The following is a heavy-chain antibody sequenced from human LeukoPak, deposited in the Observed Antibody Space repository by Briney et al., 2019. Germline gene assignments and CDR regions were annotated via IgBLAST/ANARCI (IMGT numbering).Heavy chain of an antibody. CDR2: ISSSSSYI. J-gene: IGHJ4*02. CDR3: ARDGVSVGIAGPQDY. Sequence: GGSLRLSCAASGFTFSSYSMNWVRQAPGKGLEWVSSISSSSSYIYYADSLKGRFTISRDNAKNSLYLQMNSLRAEDTAVYYCARDGVSVGIAGPQDYWGQGTLVTVSS. D-gene: IGHD6-13*01. V-gene: IGHV3-21*01. CDR1: GFTFSSYS.